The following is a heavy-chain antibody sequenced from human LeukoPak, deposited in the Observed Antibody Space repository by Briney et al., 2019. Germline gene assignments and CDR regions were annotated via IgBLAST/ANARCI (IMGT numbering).Heavy chain of an antibody. CDR2: IKQDGSEK. CDR3: ARGKDGDYAYLDY. Sequence: TGGSLRLSCAASGFTFSSFWMRWVRQAPGKGLEWVAHIKQDGSEKYYVDSVKGRFTISRDNAKNSVYLQMNSLRGEDTAFYYCARGKDGDYAYLDYWGQGTLVTVSS. V-gene: IGHV3-7*01. J-gene: IGHJ4*02. D-gene: IGHD4-17*01. CDR1: GFTFSSFW.